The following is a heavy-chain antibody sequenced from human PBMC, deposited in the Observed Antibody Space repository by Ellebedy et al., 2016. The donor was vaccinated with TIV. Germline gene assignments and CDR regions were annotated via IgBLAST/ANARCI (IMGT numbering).Heavy chain of an antibody. CDR1: GFTFSNYP. Sequence: PGGSLRLSCAASGFTFSNYPMHWVRKAPGKGLEWVAVIAYDGNDEYYADSVKGRFTISRDNSKNTGYLQMSSLRAEDTAVYFCAIDDYYGSGTDYWGQGTLVTVSS. CDR3: AIDDYYGSGTDY. J-gene: IGHJ4*02. D-gene: IGHD3-10*01. CDR2: IAYDGNDE. V-gene: IGHV3-30*15.